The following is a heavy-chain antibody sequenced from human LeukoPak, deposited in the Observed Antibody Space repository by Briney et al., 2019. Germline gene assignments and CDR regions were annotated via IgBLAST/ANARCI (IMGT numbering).Heavy chain of an antibody. D-gene: IGHD3-10*01. CDR3: VRDYYSGY. CDR1: GFSFSSYW. Sequence: GGSLRLSCATSGFSFSSYWMSWVRQAPGKWLEWMAKIKQDGSETYYVDSVKGRFTISRDNAKNSVYLQMNSLRAEDTAVYYCVRDYYSGYWGQGTPVTVSS. CDR2: IKQDGSET. V-gene: IGHV3-7*05. J-gene: IGHJ4*02.